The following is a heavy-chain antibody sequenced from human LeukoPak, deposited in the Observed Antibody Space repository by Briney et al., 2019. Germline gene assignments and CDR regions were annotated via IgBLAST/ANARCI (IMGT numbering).Heavy chain of an antibody. CDR1: GGSISSYY. J-gene: IGHJ4*02. CDR3: ARXVXXAXXXXXY. V-gene: IGHV4-59*01. D-gene: IGHD2-8*01. Sequence: SETLSLTCIVSGGSISSYYWSWIRQPPGKGLEWIGYIYYSGTTNYNPSLKSRVTIAVDTSKNQFSLKLSSVTAADTAVYYCARXVXXAXXXXXYWGXXXLXTVSS. CDR2: IYYSGTT.